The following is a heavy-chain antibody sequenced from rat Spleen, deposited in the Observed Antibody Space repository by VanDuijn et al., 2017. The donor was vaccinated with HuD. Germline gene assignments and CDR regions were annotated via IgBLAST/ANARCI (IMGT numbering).Heavy chain of an antibody. CDR2: ISYDGSST. D-gene: IGHD3-6*01. J-gene: IGHJ2*01. CDR1: GFAFSTFP. CDR3: TRNWDY. V-gene: IGHV5-7*01. Sequence: EVQLVESGGGLVQPGRSLKLSCAASGFAFSTFPMAWVRQAPKKGLEWVATISYDGSSTYYRDPVKGRFTISRDNAKSTLYLQMDSLRSEDTAIYYCTRNWDYWGQGVMVTVSS.